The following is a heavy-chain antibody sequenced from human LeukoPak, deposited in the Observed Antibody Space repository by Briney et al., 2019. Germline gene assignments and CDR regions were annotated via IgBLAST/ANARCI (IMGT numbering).Heavy chain of an antibody. D-gene: IGHD3-10*01. CDR2: INPNSGGT. V-gene: IGHV1-2*02. CDR1: GYTFAVYY. CDR3: ARDLDYYGSGSYYLLDY. Sequence: ASVTVSCKSSGYTFAVYYMHWVRQAPGQGLEWMGWINPNSGGTNYAQKFQGRVTMTRDTSISTVYMELSRLRSDDTAIYYCARDLDYYGSGSYYLLDYWGQGTLVTVSS. J-gene: IGHJ4*02.